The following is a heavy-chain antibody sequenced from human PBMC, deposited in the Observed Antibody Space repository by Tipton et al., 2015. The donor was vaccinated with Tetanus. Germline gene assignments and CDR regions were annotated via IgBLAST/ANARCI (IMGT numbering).Heavy chain of an antibody. Sequence: QLVQSGAEVKMPGTSVRVSCKASGYTFTNYYLHWVRQAPGQGLEWMGIINPGGGSTNYAQKFQGRVTMTRDTSTSTVHMELSSLRSEDTAVYYCARELVGGYFDYWGQGTLVTVSS. CDR2: INPGGGST. CDR3: ARELVGGYFDY. J-gene: IGHJ4*02. V-gene: IGHV1-46*01. D-gene: IGHD1-26*01. CDR1: GYTFTNYY.